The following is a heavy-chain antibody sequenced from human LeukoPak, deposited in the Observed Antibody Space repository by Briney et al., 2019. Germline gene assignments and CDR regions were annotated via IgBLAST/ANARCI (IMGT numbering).Heavy chain of an antibody. CDR2: ISAYNGNT. CDR1: GYTFTSSG. CDR3: ARVWRFGELESRDY. Sequence: ASVKVSCKASGYTFTSSGISWVRQAPGQGLEGMGWISAYNGNTNYAQKLQGRVTMTTDTSTSTAYMELRSLRSDDTAVYYCARVWRFGELESRDYWGQGTLVTVSS. J-gene: IGHJ4*02. D-gene: IGHD3-10*01. V-gene: IGHV1-18*01.